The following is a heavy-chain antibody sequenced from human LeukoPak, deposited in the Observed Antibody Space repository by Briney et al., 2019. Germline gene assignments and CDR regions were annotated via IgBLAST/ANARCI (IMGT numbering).Heavy chain of an antibody. CDR1: GDSFSSAYYY. CDR2: VYYDGST. J-gene: IGHJ4*02. V-gene: IGHV4-30-4*08. CDR3: VRGLTTYSYFFDS. Sequence: SQTLSLTCTVSGDSFSSAYYYRTWVRQPPGKGLEWIGYVYYDGSTYYHPSLQSRLAISVDTSKNQFSLNLTSVTAADTAVYYCVRGLTTYSYFFDSWDQGALVTVSS. D-gene: IGHD4/OR15-4a*01.